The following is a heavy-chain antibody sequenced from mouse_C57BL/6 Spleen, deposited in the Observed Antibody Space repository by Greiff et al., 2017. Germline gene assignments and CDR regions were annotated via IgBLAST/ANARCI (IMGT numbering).Heavy chain of an antibody. CDR3: ARRAYGSSYWYFDV. V-gene: IGHV1-19*01. J-gene: IGHJ1*03. Sequence: EVQLQQSGPVLVKPGASVKMSCKASGYTFTDYYMNWVKQSHGKSLEWIGVINPYNGGTSYNQKFKGKATLTVDKSSSTAYMELNSLTSEDAAVYYCARRAYGSSYWYFDVWGTGTTVTVSS. CDR2: INPYNGGT. D-gene: IGHD1-1*01. CDR1: GYTFTDYY.